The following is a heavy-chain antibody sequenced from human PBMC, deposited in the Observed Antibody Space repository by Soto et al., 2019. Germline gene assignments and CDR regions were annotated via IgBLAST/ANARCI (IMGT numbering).Heavy chain of an antibody. CDR2: IYPGDSDT. CDR3: ARHRAVAGTIYRYYYYGMDV. V-gene: IGHV5-51*01. J-gene: IGHJ6*02. Sequence: GESLKISCKGSGYSFTSYWIGWVRQMPGKGLEWMGIIYPGDSDTRYSPSFQGQVTISADKSISTAYLQWSSLKASDTAMYYCARHRAVAGTIYRYYYYGMDVCGQGTTVTVSS. D-gene: IGHD6-19*01. CDR1: GYSFTSYW.